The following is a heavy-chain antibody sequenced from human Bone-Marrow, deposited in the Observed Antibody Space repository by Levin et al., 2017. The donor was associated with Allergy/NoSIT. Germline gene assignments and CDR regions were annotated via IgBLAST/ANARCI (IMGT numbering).Heavy chain of an antibody. CDR2: ISWNSDSV. CDR1: GFNFDDYA. V-gene: IGHV3-9*01. J-gene: IGHJ6*02. D-gene: IGHD1-1*01. Sequence: GGSLRLSCAASGFNFDDYALHWVRQAPGKGLEWVSGISWNSDSVGYADSVRGRFTISRDNARNSLFLQMNSLRADDTAVYYCAKDVPSPLPGSQGYYYYFDGLDVWGQGTTVTVSS. CDR3: AKDVPSPLPGSQGYYYYFDGLDV.